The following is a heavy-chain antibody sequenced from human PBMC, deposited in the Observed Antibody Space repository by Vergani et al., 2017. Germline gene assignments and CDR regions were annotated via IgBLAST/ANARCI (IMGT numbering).Heavy chain of an antibody. V-gene: IGHV3-23*01. Sequence: EVQLLESGGDLVQPGGSLRLSCAASGFTFNHYAMNWVRQAPGKGLEWFSGICGSGGSTYYAGSVKGRFTISRDSAKNTLYLPMNSLSAGDTAVYYCAKANPRNSRDDYLYYYHAMDVWGQGTTVSVSS. CDR2: ICGSGGST. J-gene: IGHJ6*02. CDR3: AKANPRNSRDDYLYYYHAMDV. D-gene: IGHD5-12*01. CDR1: GFTFNHYA.